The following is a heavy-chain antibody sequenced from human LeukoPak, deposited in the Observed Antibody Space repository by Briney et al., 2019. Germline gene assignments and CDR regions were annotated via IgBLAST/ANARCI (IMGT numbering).Heavy chain of an antibody. CDR2: IYHSGST. V-gene: IGHV4-4*02. Sequence: SETLSLTCAVSGGSFSSSNWWSWVREPPGKGLEWIGEIYHSGSTYYNPSLKSRVTISVDTSKNQFSLKLSSVTAADTAVYYCARGAITMVRGVIETSYYYYMDVWGKGTTVTISS. D-gene: IGHD3-10*01. CDR1: GGSFSSSNW. CDR3: ARGAITMVRGVIETSYYYYMDV. J-gene: IGHJ6*03.